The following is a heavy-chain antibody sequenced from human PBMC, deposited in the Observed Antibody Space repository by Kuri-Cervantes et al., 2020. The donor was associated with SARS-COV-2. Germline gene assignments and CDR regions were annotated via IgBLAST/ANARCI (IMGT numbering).Heavy chain of an antibody. D-gene: IGHD6-13*01. CDR2: INPDGSYT. V-gene: IGHV3-74*01. J-gene: IGHJ4*02. CDR3: AKDLPPNGIPAAGHDY. CDR1: GFTFSGHW. Sequence: GESLKISCAASGFTFSGHWIYWVRQAPGKGLVWVSRINPDGSYTNNADSVKGRFTLSRDNAKNMLFLQMNSLRAEDTAVYYCAKDLPPNGIPAAGHDYWGQGNLVTVAS.